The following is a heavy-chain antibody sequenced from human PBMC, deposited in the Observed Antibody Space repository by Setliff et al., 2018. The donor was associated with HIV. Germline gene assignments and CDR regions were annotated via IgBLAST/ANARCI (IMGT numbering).Heavy chain of an antibody. V-gene: IGHV4-34*01. CDR2: INHSGST. CDR1: GGSFSGYY. Sequence: SETLSLTCAVYGGSFSGYYWSWIRQPPGKGLEWIGEINHSGSTNYNMSLWSRVTISLDASRNQFSLELISVTAADTAVYYCAGGFWGGPLFDPWGRGTLVTVSS. D-gene: IGHD3-3*01. J-gene: IGHJ5*01. CDR3: AGGFWGGPLFDP.